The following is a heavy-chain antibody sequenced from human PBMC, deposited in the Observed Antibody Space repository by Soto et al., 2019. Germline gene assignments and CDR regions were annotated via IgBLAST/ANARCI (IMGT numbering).Heavy chain of an antibody. V-gene: IGHV3-33*01. CDR2: IWYDGSNK. CDR1: GFTFSSYG. Sequence: QVQLVESGGGVVQPGRSLRLSCAASGFTFSSYGMHWVRQAPGKGLEWVAVIWYDGSNKYYADSVKGRFTISRDNSKNTLYLQMNSLRAEDTAVYYCAREDIAVVPAAFDYWGQGTLVTVSS. D-gene: IGHD2-2*01. J-gene: IGHJ4*02. CDR3: AREDIAVVPAAFDY.